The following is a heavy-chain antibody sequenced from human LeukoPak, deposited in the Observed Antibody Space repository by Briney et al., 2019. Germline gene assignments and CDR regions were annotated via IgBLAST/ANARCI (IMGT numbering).Heavy chain of an antibody. D-gene: IGHD3-10*01. CDR1: GYTFTSYG. J-gene: IGHJ5*02. Sequence: ASVKVSCKASGYTFTSYGISWVRQAPGQGLEWMGWISAHTGTTNYAQKLQGGVTMTTDTSTSTAYMELRSLRSDDTAVYYCARMARIWFGESWYNWFDPWGQGTLVTVSS. V-gene: IGHV1-18*01. CDR3: ARMARIWFGESWYNWFDP. CDR2: ISAHTGTT.